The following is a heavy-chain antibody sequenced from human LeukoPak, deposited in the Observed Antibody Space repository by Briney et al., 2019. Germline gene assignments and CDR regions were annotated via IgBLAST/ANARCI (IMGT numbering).Heavy chain of an antibody. CDR3: ARDKVRPVITVTTMVCDY. D-gene: IGHD4-17*01. Sequence: GGSLRLSCAASGSTFSSYAMHWVRQAPGKGLEWVAVISYDGSNKYYADSVKGRFTISRDNSKNTLYLQMNSLRAEDTAVYYCARDKVRPVITVTTMVCDYWGQGTLVTVSS. V-gene: IGHV3-30*04. J-gene: IGHJ4*02. CDR1: GSTFSSYA. CDR2: ISYDGSNK.